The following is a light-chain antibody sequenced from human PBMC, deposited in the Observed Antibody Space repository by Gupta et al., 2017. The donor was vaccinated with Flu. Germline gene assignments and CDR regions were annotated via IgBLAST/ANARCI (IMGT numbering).Light chain of an antibody. V-gene: IGKV3-20*01. Sequence: DIVLPQSPGTLSLSPGERATLSCRASQSVSSSYLSWYQQKPGQAPRLLIYGASSRATGVPDRFSGSGSGTDFTLTISRLEPEDVAVYYCQQYGSSPPYSFGQGTKLEIK. CDR1: QSVSSSY. CDR3: QQYGSSPPYS. J-gene: IGKJ2*03. CDR2: GAS.